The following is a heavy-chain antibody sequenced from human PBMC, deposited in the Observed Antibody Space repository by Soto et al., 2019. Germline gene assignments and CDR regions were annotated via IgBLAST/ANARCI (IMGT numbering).Heavy chain of an antibody. Sequence: QVQLVQSGAEVKESGASVKVSCKASGYTFSGYYIHWVRQAPGQAPEWVGEIGPKRGDTRYAQQFQGRVTMTKDTSITSVYMELRNLSPDDTAVYFCGRGRSGEIVIFYWGQGTLVTVHS. V-gene: IGHV1-2*02. D-gene: IGHD5-12*01. J-gene: IGHJ4*02. CDR2: IGPKRGDT. CDR1: GYTFSGYY. CDR3: GRGRSGEIVIFY.